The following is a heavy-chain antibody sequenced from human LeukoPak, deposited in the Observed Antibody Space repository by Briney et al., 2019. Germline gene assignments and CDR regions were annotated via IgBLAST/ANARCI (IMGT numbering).Heavy chain of an antibody. Sequence: GGSLRLSCAASGFTLSSYWMHWVRQAPGKGLVWVSRINGDGRTTDYAGSVKGRFTISRDNAKNTLYLQMNNLRAEDTAMYYCARQTAAALDFWGQGTLVTVSS. CDR2: INGDGRTT. D-gene: IGHD6-13*01. J-gene: IGHJ4*02. CDR3: ARQTAAALDF. CDR1: GFTLSSYW. V-gene: IGHV3-74*01.